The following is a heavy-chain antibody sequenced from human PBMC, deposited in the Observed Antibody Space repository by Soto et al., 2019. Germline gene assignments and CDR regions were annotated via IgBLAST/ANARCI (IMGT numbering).Heavy chain of an antibody. J-gene: IGHJ5*02. CDR1: GGSVSSGDYY. Sequence: SETLSLTCTVSGGSVSSGDYYWSWIRRPPGKGLEWIGYIYYSGSTNYNPSLKSRVSISLDTSKNQFSLRLTSVTAADTAVYYCARIPVDTYMINWFDPWGQGTLVTVSS. V-gene: IGHV4-61*08. CDR3: ARIPVDTYMINWFDP. D-gene: IGHD5-18*01. CDR2: IYYSGST.